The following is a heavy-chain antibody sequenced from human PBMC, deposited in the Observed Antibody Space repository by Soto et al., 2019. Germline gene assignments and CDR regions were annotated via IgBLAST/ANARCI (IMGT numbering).Heavy chain of an antibody. D-gene: IGHD3-22*01. J-gene: IGHJ6*02. V-gene: IGHV1-69*01. Sequence: QVQLVQSGAEVKKPGSSVKVSCKASGGTFSSYAISWVRQAPGQGLEWMGGIIPIFGTANYAQKFQGRVTITADQSTSTDYMELSSLRSEDTAVYYCASRADPMGMTMIVGWYYGMEVLGQGTTVTVSS. CDR1: GGTFSSYA. CDR3: ASRADPMGMTMIVGWYYGMEV. CDR2: IIPIFGTA.